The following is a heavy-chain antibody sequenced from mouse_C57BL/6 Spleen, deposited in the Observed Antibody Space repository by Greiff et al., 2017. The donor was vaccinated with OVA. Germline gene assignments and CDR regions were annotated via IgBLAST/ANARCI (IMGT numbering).Heavy chain of an antibody. J-gene: IGHJ2*01. CDR2: IDPSDSYT. D-gene: IGHD3-3*01. Sequence: QVQLQQSGAELVRPGTSVKLSCKASGYTFTSYWMHWVKQRPGQGLEWIGVIDPSDSYTNYNQKFKGKATLTVDTSSSTAYMQLSSLTSEDSAVYYCARGDEVYYFDYWGQGTTLTVSS. V-gene: IGHV1-59*01. CDR3: ARGDEVYYFDY. CDR1: GYTFTSYW.